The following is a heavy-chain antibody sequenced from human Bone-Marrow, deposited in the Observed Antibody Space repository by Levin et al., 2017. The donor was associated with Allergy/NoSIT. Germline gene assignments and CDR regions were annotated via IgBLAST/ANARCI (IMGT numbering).Heavy chain of an antibody. CDR2: INPNSGDT. CDR3: ARGGRGVGLLDA. CDR1: GYPFSTYH. J-gene: IGHJ5*02. V-gene: IGHV1-8*01. D-gene: IGHD3-10*01. Sequence: ASVKVSCKASGYPFSTYHFYWVRQATGQGLEWMGWINPNSGDTYYPQTFQDRVIMTTETSTNTAYMELSGLTSGDTSVYYCARGGRGVGLLDAWGQGTLVTVSS.